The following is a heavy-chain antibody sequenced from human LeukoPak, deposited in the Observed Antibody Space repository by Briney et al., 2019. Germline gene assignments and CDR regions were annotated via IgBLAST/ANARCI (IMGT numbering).Heavy chain of an antibody. D-gene: IGHD5-24*01. J-gene: IGHJ4*02. CDR1: GYSISSGYY. CDR2: IYHSGST. CDR3: ARDGGDGYNKPLDY. V-gene: IGHV4-38-2*02. Sequence: SETLSLTCTVSGYSISSGYYWGWIRQPPGKGLEWIGSIYHSGSTYYNPSLKSRVTISVDTSKNQFSLKLSSVTAADTAVYYCARDGGDGYNKPLDYWGQGTLVTVSS.